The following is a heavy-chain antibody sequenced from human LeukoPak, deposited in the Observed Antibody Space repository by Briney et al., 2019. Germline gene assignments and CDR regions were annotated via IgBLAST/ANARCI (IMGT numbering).Heavy chain of an antibody. CDR2: IRTKANNYAT. D-gene: IGHD3-10*01. CDR1: GFMFSGSP. CDR3: ARPSQYGSGTDYYFDS. Sequence: GGPLRLSCAASGFMFSGSPMHWVRQASGKGLEWVGHIRTKANNYATICAASVKGRFTISRDDSKNTAYLQMNSLKTEDTAVYYCARPSQYGSGTDYYFDSWGQGTLVTVSS. J-gene: IGHJ4*02. V-gene: IGHV3-73*01.